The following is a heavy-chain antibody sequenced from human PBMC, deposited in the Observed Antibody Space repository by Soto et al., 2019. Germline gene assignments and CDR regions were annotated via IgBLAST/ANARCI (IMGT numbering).Heavy chain of an antibody. Sequence: EVQLLESGGGLVQPGGSLRLSCAASGFTFSSYAMSWVRQAPGKGLEWVSAISGSGGSTYYADSVKGRFTISRDNSKNTRYLQRNSLRAEDTAVYYCAKGGSTSRWPYYYGMDVWGQGTTVTVSS. CDR2: ISGSGGST. CDR1: GFTFSSYA. J-gene: IGHJ6*02. V-gene: IGHV3-23*01. CDR3: AKGGSTSRWPYYYGMDV. D-gene: IGHD2-2*01.